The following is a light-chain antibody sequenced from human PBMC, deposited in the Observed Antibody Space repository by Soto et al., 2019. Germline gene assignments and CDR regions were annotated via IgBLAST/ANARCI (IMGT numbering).Light chain of an antibody. Sequence: DIPMTQSPSSLSASVGDRVTITCRASQGISNSLAWYQQKPGKVPKLLIYAASTLQSGVPSRFSGSGSGTDFTLTISSMQPEDFATYCCQKYNSAPRTFGPGTNVEIK. V-gene: IGKV1-27*01. CDR3: QKYNSAPRT. J-gene: IGKJ1*01. CDR2: AAS. CDR1: QGISNS.